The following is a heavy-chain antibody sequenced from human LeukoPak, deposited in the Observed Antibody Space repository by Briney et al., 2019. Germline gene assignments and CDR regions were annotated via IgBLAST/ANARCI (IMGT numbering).Heavy chain of an antibody. J-gene: IGHJ4*02. CDR3: ARATFDSRGYYYEGEY. D-gene: IGHD3-22*01. Sequence: SETLSLTCAVYGGSLSGYYWNWIRQSPGKGLEWIGEINHSGSTNYNPSLKSRVSISVDTSKNQFSLKLSSVTAADTAVYYCARATFDSRGYYYEGEYWGQGTLVTVSS. CDR2: INHSGST. V-gene: IGHV4-34*01. CDR1: GGSLSGYY.